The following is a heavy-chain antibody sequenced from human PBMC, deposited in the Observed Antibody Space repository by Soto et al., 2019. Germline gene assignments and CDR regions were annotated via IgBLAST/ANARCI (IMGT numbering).Heavy chain of an antibody. CDR2: ISYDGSNK. CDR3: ARDTGIAAAGSLALSYVFDY. D-gene: IGHD6-13*01. J-gene: IGHJ4*02. V-gene: IGHV3-30-3*01. CDR1: GFTFSSYA. Sequence: QVQLVESGGGVVQPGRSLRLSCAASGFTFSSYAMHWVRQAPGKGLEWVAVISYDGSNKYYADSVKGRFTISRDNSKNTLYLQMNSLRAEDTAVYYCARDTGIAAAGSLALSYVFDYWVQGTFVTVS.